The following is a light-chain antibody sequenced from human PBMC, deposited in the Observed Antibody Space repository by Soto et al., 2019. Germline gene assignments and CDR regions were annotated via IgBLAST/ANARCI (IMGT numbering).Light chain of an antibody. CDR1: QSVSNTY. V-gene: IGKV3-20*01. Sequence: EIVLTQSPGTLSLSPGERATLSCRASQSVSNTYLAWYQQKPGQAPRLLIYGASSRATGIPDRFSGSGSGTDFTLTISRLEPEDFAVCYCQQYGSSRTFGQGTKVDIK. CDR2: GAS. J-gene: IGKJ1*01. CDR3: QQYGSSRT.